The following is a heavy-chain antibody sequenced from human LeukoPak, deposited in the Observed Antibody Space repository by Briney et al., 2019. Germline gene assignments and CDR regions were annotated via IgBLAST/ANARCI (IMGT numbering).Heavy chain of an antibody. CDR3: ARRGPSGRSLDY. J-gene: IGHJ4*02. CDR2: IYYSTNT. V-gene: IGHV4-39*01. D-gene: IGHD1-26*01. CDR1: GDSTNSGNYY. Sequence: PSETLSLTCSVSGDSTNSGNYYWSWIRQPPGKGLEWIGNIYYSTNTYYNPSLKSRVTISVDTSKNQFSLKLSSVTAADTAVYYCARRGPSGRSLDYWGQGTLVTVSS.